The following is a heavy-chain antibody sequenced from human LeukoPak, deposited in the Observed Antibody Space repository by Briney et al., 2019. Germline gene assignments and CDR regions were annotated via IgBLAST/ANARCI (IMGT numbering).Heavy chain of an antibody. V-gene: IGHV3-9*01. J-gene: IGHJ6*03. Sequence: GGSLRLSCAASGFTFDDYAMPWVRQSPGKGLEWVSGISWNSGNIGYADSVKGRFTISRDNAKNSLYLQMNSLRAEDTALYYCAMTGQDRDYYYYMDVWGKGTTVTVSS. CDR3: AMTGQDRDYYYYMDV. CDR1: GFTFDDYA. CDR2: ISWNSGNI. D-gene: IGHD3-9*01.